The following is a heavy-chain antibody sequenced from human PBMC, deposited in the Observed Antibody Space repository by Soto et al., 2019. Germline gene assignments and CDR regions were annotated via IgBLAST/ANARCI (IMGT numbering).Heavy chain of an antibody. CDR3: AKEPLRGSSSGNFDY. Sequence: GGSLRLSCAASGFTFSSYAMSWVRQAPGKGLEWVSAISGSGGSTYYADSVKGRFTISRDNSKNTLYLQMNSLRAEDAAVYYCAKEPLRGSSSGNFDYWGQGTLVTVSS. D-gene: IGHD6-6*01. CDR1: GFTFSSYA. V-gene: IGHV3-23*01. J-gene: IGHJ4*02. CDR2: ISGSGGST.